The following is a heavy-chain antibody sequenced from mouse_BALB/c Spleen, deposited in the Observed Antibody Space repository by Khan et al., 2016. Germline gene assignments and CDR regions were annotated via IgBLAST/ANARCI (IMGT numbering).Heavy chain of an antibody. CDR1: GFTFSNYW. D-gene: IGHD2-2*01. CDR2: IRLKSNIYAT. V-gene: IGHV6-6*02. Sequence: EVKLEVSGGGLVQPGRSMKLSCIASGFTFSNYWMNWVRQSPEKGLEWVAEIRLKSNIYATHYAESVKGRFTISRDDSKSSVYLQMNNLRAEDTGIYYCTRGISYGYDGGVYAMDYWGQGTSVTVSS. CDR3: TRGISYGYDGGVYAMDY. J-gene: IGHJ4*01.